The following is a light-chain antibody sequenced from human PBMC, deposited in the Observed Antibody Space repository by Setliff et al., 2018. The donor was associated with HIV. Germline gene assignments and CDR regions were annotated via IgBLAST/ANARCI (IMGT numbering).Light chain of an antibody. Sequence: QSALAQPASVSGSPGQSITISCTGTSSDIGTYNLVSWYQQHPGKAPKLMIYDVTKRPSGVSNRFSGSKSGNTASLTISGLQAEDEADYYCCSYAGSSTYVVGTGTKVTVL. CDR2: DVT. CDR3: CSYAGSSTYV. V-gene: IGLV2-23*02. J-gene: IGLJ1*01. CDR1: SSDIGTYNL.